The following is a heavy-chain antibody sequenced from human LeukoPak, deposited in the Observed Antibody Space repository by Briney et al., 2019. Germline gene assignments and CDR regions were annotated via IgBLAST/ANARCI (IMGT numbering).Heavy chain of an antibody. D-gene: IGHD2-15*01. J-gene: IGHJ6*04. CDR1: GYTFTSYD. CDR3: ARDQVGYPMDV. CDR2: MNSNSGNT. V-gene: IGHV1-8*01. Sequence: APVKVSCKASGYTFTSYDINWVRQATGQGLEWMGWMNSNSGNTGYAQKFQGRVTMTRNTSISTAYMELSSLRSEDTAVYYCARDQVGYPMDVWGKGTTVTVSS.